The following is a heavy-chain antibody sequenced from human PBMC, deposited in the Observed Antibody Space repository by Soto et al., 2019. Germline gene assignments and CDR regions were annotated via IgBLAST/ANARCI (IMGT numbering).Heavy chain of an antibody. CDR2: ISESGDNA. V-gene: IGHV3-23*01. CDR3: AKGGYIYGLDP. Sequence: EVQLLEYGGGLAQPGGSLRLSCAASGFPFNTYAMSWVRQAPGKGPEWVSAISESGDNAFYADSVQGRFTISRDNSYNILYLQMNSLRAEDTALYFCAKGGYIYGLDPWGQGTLVTVS. CDR1: GFPFNTYA. J-gene: IGHJ5*02. D-gene: IGHD5-18*01.